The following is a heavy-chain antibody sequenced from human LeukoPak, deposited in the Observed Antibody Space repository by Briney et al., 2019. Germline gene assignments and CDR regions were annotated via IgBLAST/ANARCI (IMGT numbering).Heavy chain of an antibody. J-gene: IGHJ4*02. D-gene: IGHD6-19*01. Sequence: GGSLRLSCAASGFTFSSYAMHWVRQAPSKGLEWVAVISYDGSNKYYADSVKGRFTISRDNSKNTLYLQMNSLRAEDTAVYYCARDSQRYSSGWYYRDDYWGQGTLVTVSS. CDR2: ISYDGSNK. V-gene: IGHV3-30-3*01. CDR3: ARDSQRYSSGWYYRDDY. CDR1: GFTFSSYA.